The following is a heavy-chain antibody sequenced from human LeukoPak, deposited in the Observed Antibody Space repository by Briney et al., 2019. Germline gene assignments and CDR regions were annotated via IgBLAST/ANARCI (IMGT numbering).Heavy chain of an antibody. V-gene: IGHV4-61*02. Sequence: SETLSLTCTVSGGSISSGSYYWSWLRQPAGKGLEWIGRIYTSGSTNYNPSLKSRVTISVDTSKNQFSLKLSSVTAADTAVYYCARIAVAEHPHPNPRRNDAFDIWGQGTMVTVSS. J-gene: IGHJ3*02. CDR3: ARIAVAEHPHPNPRRNDAFDI. D-gene: IGHD6-19*01. CDR1: GGSISSGSYY. CDR2: IYTSGST.